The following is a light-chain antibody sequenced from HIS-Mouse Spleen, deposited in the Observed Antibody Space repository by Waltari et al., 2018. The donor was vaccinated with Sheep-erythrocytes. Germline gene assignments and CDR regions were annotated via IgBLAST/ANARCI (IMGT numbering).Light chain of an antibody. Sequence: AIQLTQSPSSLSASVGGRVTITCRASQCISGALDCYQQKPGNAPKLLIYDASSVESRVPSWFSGSGSRTDFNLNISSLPSEDFCTYYCEQFNSYPHGYTSGQGTKLEI. V-gene: IGKV1-13*02. CDR1: QCISGA. J-gene: IGKJ2*01. CDR2: DAS. CDR3: EQFNSYPHGYT.